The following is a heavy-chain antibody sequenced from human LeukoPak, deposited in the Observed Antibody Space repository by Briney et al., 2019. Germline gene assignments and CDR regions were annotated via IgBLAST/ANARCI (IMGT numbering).Heavy chain of an antibody. J-gene: IGHJ6*03. CDR3: ARSTLRFLEWDESYYYMDV. Sequence: GGSLRLSCAASGFTFSSYWMSWVRQAPGKGLGWVANIKQDGSEKYYVDSVKGRFTISRDNAKNSLYLQMNSLRAEDTAVYYCARSTLRFLEWDESYYYMDVWGEGTTVTVSS. CDR2: IKQDGSEK. D-gene: IGHD3-3*01. CDR1: GFTFSSYW. V-gene: IGHV3-7*01.